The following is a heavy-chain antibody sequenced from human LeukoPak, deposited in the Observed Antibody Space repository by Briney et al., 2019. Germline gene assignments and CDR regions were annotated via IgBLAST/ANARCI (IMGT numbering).Heavy chain of an antibody. CDR3: AKRGVVIRVILVGFHKEAYYFDS. CDR2: ISDSGGST. D-gene: IGHD3-22*01. CDR1: GITLSNYG. J-gene: IGHJ4*02. Sequence: GGSLRLSCAVSGITLSNYGMSWVRQAPGKGLEWVAGISDSGGSTNYADSVKGRFTISRDSPKNTLYLQMNSLRAEDTAVYFCAKRGVVIRVILVGFHKEAYYFDSWGQGALVTVSS. V-gene: IGHV3-23*01.